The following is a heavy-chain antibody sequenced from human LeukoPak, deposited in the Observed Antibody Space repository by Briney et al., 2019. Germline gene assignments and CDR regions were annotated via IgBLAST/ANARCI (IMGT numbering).Heavy chain of an antibody. CDR2: ISAGGATI. CDR1: GFSFSTYA. D-gene: IGHD1-26*01. CDR3: AKDSGGTYFYYYYYMDV. J-gene: IGHJ6*03. V-gene: IGHV3-23*01. Sequence: GGSLRLSCAASGFSFSTYAMSWVRQAPGKGLEWVSAISAGGATIYYADSVKGRFTVSRDNSKNTLYLRMNSLRAEDTAIYYCAKDSGGTYFYYYYYMDVWGKGTTVTVSS.